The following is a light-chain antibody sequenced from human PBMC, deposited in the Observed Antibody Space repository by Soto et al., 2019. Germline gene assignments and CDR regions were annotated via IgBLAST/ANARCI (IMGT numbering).Light chain of an antibody. CDR1: QSVNIK. Sequence: TQSPGTLSLSPGESATLSCRASQSVNIKLAWYQQKPGQAPRLLIYGASTRATGIPARFSGSGSETEFTLTISSLQSEDFAVYYCQQYNNWPRTFGQGTKVDIK. CDR3: QQYNNWPRT. CDR2: GAS. V-gene: IGKV3-15*01. J-gene: IGKJ1*01.